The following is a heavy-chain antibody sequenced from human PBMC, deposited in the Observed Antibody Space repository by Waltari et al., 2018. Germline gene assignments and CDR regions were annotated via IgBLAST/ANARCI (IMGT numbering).Heavy chain of an antibody. CDR1: GGSFSGYY. Sequence: QVQLQQWGAGLLKPSETLSLTCAVYGGSFSGYYWSWIRQPPGKGLEWIGEINHSGSTNYNPSLKRRVTISVDTSKNQFSLKLSSVTAADTAVYYCARGDGSVVVATIRGHYFDYWGQGTLVTVSS. CDR2: INHSGST. V-gene: IGHV4-34*01. D-gene: IGHD5-12*01. J-gene: IGHJ4*02. CDR3: ARGDGSVVVATIRGHYFDY.